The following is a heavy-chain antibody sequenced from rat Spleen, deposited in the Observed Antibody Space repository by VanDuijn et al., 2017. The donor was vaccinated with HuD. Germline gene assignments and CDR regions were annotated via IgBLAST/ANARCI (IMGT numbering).Heavy chain of an antibody. V-gene: IGHV5-7*01. CDR3: ARLYYSAAEA. D-gene: IGHD1-1*01. CDR2: INYDGSST. Sequence: EVQLVESGGGLVQPGRSLKVSCAASGFTFDDFYMAWVRQAPTKGLEWVASINYDGSSTYYRDSVKGRFTISRHNAKSTLYLQMDSLRSEDTATYYCARLYYSAAEAWGQGASVTVSS. CDR1: GFTFDDFY. J-gene: IGHJ4*01.